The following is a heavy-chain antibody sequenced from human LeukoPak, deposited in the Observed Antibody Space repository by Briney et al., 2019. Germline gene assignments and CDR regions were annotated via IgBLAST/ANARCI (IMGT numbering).Heavy chain of an antibody. V-gene: IGHV3-23*01. J-gene: IGHJ4*02. CDR3: ANDYRSGSFHDF. D-gene: IGHD3-10*01. Sequence: PGGSLRLSCAASGFTFSTYAMPWVRQAPGKGLEWVSAISGSGGSTYYADSVRGRFTISRDNSKNTLYLQMNGLRADDTAVYYCANDYRSGSFHDFWGQGTLVTVSS. CDR1: GFTFSTYA. CDR2: ISGSGGST.